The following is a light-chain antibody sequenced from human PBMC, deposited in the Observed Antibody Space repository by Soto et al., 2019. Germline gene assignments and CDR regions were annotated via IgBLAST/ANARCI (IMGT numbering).Light chain of an antibody. CDR1: SSNIGRNT. CDR2: SDY. CDR3: AAWDDSLNGVV. J-gene: IGLJ2*01. Sequence: QSVLTQPPSASGTLGQRVTISCSGSSSNIGRNTVNWYQQFPGAAPKVLIYSDYQRPSGVPDRVSGSKSGTSASLAISGLQSEDEADYYCAAWDDSLNGVVFGGGTQLTVL. V-gene: IGLV1-44*01.